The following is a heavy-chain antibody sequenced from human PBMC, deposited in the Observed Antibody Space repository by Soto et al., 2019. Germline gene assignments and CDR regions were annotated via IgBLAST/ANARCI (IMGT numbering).Heavy chain of an antibody. J-gene: IGHJ4*02. V-gene: IGHV1-69*13. CDR2: IIPIFGTA. CDR3: ASSMVRGVIPVF. Sequence: SVKVSCKASGGTFSSYAISWVRQAPGQGLEWMGGIIPIFGTANYAQKFQGRVTITADESTSTAYMELSSLRSEDTAVYYCASSMVRGVIPVFWGQGTLVTVS. D-gene: IGHD3-10*01. CDR1: GGTFSSYA.